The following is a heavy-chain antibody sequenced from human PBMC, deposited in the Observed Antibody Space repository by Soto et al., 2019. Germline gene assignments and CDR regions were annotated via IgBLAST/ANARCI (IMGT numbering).Heavy chain of an antibody. V-gene: IGHV4-39*07. CDR3: ARFSGRRSSGWYSPPKKSYYYGMDV. Sequence: SETLSLTCTVSGGSISSSSYYWGWIRQPPGKGLEWIGEINHSGSTNYNPSLKSRVTISVDTSKNQFSLKLSSVTAADTAVYYCARFSGRRSSGWYSPPKKSYYYGMDVWGQGTTVTVSS. CDR1: GGSISSSSYY. D-gene: IGHD6-19*01. CDR2: INHSGST. J-gene: IGHJ6*02.